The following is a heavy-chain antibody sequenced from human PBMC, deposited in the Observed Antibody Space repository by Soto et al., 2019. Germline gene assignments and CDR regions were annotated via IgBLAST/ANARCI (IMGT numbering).Heavy chain of an antibody. V-gene: IGHV4-30-4*01. Sequence: QVQLQESGPGLVRPSQTLSLTCTVSGGSISYDHYHWTWIRQPPGKGLEWIGYIHYSGSVFYNPSLQSRLSMSVDTSKNLLSLKLSSVTAADTAVYFCAREDDGGDRDYYGLDVWGQGTTVTVSS. CDR3: AREDDGGDRDYYGLDV. D-gene: IGHD2-21*02. CDR1: GGSISYDHYH. J-gene: IGHJ6*02. CDR2: IHYSGSV.